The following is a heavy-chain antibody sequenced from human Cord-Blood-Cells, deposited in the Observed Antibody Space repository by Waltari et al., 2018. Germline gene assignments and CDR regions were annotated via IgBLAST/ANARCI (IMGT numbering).Heavy chain of an antibody. V-gene: IGHV4-34*01. Sequence: GAGLLKPSETLSLTCAVYGGSFSGYYWSWIRQPPGKGLEWIGEINHSGSTNYNPSLKSRVTISVDTSKNQFSLKLSSVTAADTAVYYCARPLPGDDAFDIWGQGTMVTVSS. D-gene: IGHD7-27*01. J-gene: IGHJ3*02. CDR2: INHSGST. CDR3: ARPLPGDDAFDI. CDR1: GGSFSGYY.